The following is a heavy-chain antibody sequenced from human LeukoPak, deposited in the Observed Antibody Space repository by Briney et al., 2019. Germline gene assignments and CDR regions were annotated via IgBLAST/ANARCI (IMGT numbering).Heavy chain of an antibody. D-gene: IGHD6-19*01. CDR1: GGAFSGYY. CDR2: INHSGST. V-gene: IGHV4-34*01. Sequence: SETLSLTCAVYGGAFSGYYWSWIRQPPGKGLEWIGEINHSGSTNYNPSLKSRVTISVDTSKNQFSLKLSAVTAADTAVYYCARGGWLVFPWGQGTLVTVSS. J-gene: IGHJ5*02. CDR3: ARGGWLVFP.